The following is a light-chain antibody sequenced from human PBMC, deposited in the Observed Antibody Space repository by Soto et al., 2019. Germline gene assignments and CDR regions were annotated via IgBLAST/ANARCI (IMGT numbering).Light chain of an antibody. V-gene: IGLV2-8*01. CDR3: TSYAHSNILL. Sequence: QSVLTQPPSASGSPGQSVTISCTGTSSDVGAYNYVSWYQQHPGKAPKVIIYEVTKRPSGVPDRFSGAKSGNTASLTVSGLQADDEAYYYCTSYAHSNILLIGGGTKLTVL. CDR2: EVT. CDR1: SSDVGAYNY. J-gene: IGLJ2*01.